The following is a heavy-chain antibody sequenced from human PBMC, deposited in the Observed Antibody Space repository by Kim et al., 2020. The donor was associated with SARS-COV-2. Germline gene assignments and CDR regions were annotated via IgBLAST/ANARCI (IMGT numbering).Heavy chain of an antibody. Sequence: SETLSLTCAVYGGSFSGYYWSWIRQPPGKGLEWIGEINHSGSTNYNPSLKSRVTISVDTSKNQFSLKLSSVTAADTAVYYCARGSAHYDFWSGYQPGYYYYYMDVWGKGTTVTVSS. J-gene: IGHJ6*03. CDR3: ARGSAHYDFWSGYQPGYYYYYMDV. D-gene: IGHD3-3*01. CDR1: GGSFSGYY. V-gene: IGHV4-34*01. CDR2: INHSGST.